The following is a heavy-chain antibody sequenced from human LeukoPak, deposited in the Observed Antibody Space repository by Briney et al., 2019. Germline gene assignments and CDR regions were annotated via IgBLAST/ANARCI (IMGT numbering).Heavy chain of an antibody. J-gene: IGHJ5*02. D-gene: IGHD2-2*01. CDR3: ARHLFPIVVVPAATGNWFDP. CDR2: IYYSGST. CDR1: GGSISSGGYS. Sequence: SETLSLTCAVSGGSISSGGYSWSWIRQPPGKGLEWIGYIYYSGSTYYNPSLKSRVTISVDTSKNQFSLKLSSVTAADTAVYYCARHLFPIVVVPAATGNWFDPWGQGTLVTVSS. V-gene: IGHV4-30-2*03.